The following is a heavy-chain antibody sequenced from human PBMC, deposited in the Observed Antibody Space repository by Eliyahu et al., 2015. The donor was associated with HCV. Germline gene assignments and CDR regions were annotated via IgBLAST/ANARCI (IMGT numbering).Heavy chain of an antibody. D-gene: IGHD1-26*01. V-gene: IGHV3-72*01. Sequence: VQLVESGGGLVQPGGSLRLSCAGSGFTFSDHYMDWVRQAPGKGLEWVGRSKVKGDNYTPEYATSVKDRSTISRDDSKNSLYLQMNSLIIEDTAVYYCVRDSRRSGTYDYWGQGTLVTVSS. CDR1: GFTFSDHY. CDR3: VRDSRRSGTYDY. CDR2: SKVKGDNYTP. J-gene: IGHJ4*02.